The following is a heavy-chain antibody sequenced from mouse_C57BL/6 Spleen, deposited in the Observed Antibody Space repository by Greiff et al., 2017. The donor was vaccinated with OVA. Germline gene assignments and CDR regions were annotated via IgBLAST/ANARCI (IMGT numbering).Heavy chain of an antibody. CDR3: ARGGDYGYAMDY. Sequence: VKLQESGAELARPGASVKLSCKASGYTFTSYGISWVKQRTGPGLEWIGEIYPRSGNTYYNEKFKGKATLTADKSSSTAYMELRSLTSEDSAVYFCARGGDYGYAMDYWGQGTSDTVSS. CDR2: IYPRSGNT. J-gene: IGHJ4*01. D-gene: IGHD2-4*01. CDR1: GYTFTSYG. V-gene: IGHV1-81*01.